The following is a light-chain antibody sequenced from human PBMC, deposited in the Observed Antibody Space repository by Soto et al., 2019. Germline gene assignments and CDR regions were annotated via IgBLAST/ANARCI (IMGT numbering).Light chain of an antibody. J-gene: IGKJ1*01. CDR1: QSVGSSY. V-gene: IGKV3-20*01. CDR3: QLYGSSPPT. CDR2: GAS. Sequence: EIVLTQSPGTLSLSPGERATLSCRASQSVGSSYLAWYQQRPGQAPRLLIYGASSRATGIPDRFSGSGSGTDLTLAISRLEPEDFAVYYCQLYGSSPPTFGQGTKVDI.